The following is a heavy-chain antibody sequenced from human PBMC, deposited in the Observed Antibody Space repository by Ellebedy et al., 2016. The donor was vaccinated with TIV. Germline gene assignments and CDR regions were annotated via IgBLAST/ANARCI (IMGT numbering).Heavy chain of an antibody. CDR2: IKKDGSEK. J-gene: IGHJ4*02. V-gene: IGHV3-7*03. CDR1: GFALSSYW. CDR3: ARVGYFYSGAYYF. Sequence: PGGSLRLSCAASGFALSSYWMTWVRQAPGKGLEWVANIKKDGSEKYYVDSVRGRFTISRDNAQKSVSLQMNSLRAEDTAVYFCARVGYFYSGAYYFWGPGTLVTVSS. D-gene: IGHD2-15*01.